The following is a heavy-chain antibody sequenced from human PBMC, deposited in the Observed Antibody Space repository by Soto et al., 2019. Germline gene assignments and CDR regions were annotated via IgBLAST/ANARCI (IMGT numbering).Heavy chain of an antibody. CDR3: ARDSSGRHDY. V-gene: IGHV4-61*01. CDR2: IYYTGAT. D-gene: IGHD3-22*01. CDR1: GASVSSGTYY. J-gene: IGHJ4*02. Sequence: PSETLSLTCTVFGASVSSGTYYWSWIRQPPGKGLEWVGHIYYTGATTYNASLKSRVTISVDTSKNQFFLKVNSVTAADTAVYFCARDSSGRHDYWGQGTPVTVSS.